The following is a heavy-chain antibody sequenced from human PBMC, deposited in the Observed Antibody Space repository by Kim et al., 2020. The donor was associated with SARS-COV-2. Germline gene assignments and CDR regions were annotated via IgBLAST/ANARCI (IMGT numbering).Heavy chain of an antibody. CDR2: IYYSGST. CDR1: GGSISSYY. CDR3: ARVTSSATNPHFDY. V-gene: IGHV4-59*13. D-gene: IGHD2-2*01. Sequence: SETLSLTCTVSGGSISSYYWSWIRQPPGKGLEWIGYIYYSGSTNYNPSLKSRVTISVDTSKNQFSLKLSSVTAADTAVYYCARVTSSATNPHFDYWGQGTLVTVSS. J-gene: IGHJ4*02.